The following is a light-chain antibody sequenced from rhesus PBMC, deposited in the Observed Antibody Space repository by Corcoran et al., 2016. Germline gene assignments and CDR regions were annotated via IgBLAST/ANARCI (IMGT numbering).Light chain of an antibody. Sequence: DIQMTQSPSSLSASVGDRVTITCRASENVNHYLNWYQQKPGKAPKLLIYKASTLQIGVPSRFSGSGSGTDYTFTISSVPPEDVATYYCQHGYGTPYSFGQGTKVEIK. CDR3: QHGYGTPYS. J-gene: IGKJ2*01. CDR2: KAS. V-gene: IGKV1-74*01. CDR1: ENVNHY.